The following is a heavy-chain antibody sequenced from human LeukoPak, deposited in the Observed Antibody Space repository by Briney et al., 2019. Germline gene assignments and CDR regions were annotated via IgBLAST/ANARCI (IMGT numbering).Heavy chain of an antibody. CDR1: GYTFTGYY. CDR3: ARDWARYSSSWYVHDAFDI. J-gene: IGHJ3*02. Sequence: ASVKVSCKASGYTFTGYYMHWVRQAPGQGLEWMGWINPNSGGTNYAQKFQGRVTMTRDTSISTAYMELCRLRSDDTAVYYCARDWARYSSSWYVHDAFDIWGQGTMVTVSS. V-gene: IGHV1-2*02. CDR2: INPNSGGT. D-gene: IGHD6-13*01.